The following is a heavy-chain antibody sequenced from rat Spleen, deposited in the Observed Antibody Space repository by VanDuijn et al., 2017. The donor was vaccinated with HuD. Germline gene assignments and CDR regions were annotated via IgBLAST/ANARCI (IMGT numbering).Heavy chain of an antibody. J-gene: IGHJ3*01. CDR3: ATPTPGIPFTY. D-gene: IGHD1-4*01. CDR1: GFTFSDFY. V-gene: IGHV5-7*01. CDR2: ISYDGTAT. Sequence: EVRLVESGGGLVQPGRSLKLSCAASGFTFSDFYMAWVRQVPKKGLEWVASISYDGTATYYRDSVKGRFTLSRDNAKSTLYLQMGSLRSEDTATYYCATPTPGIPFTYWGQGTLVTVSS.